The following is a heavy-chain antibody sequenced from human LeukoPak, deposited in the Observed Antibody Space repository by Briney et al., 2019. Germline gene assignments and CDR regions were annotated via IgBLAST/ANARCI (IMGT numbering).Heavy chain of an antibody. J-gene: IGHJ4*02. V-gene: IGHV4-30-4*08. CDR2: IYYSGST. D-gene: IGHD3-22*01. CDR1: GGSISSGDYY. Sequence: SQTLSLTCTVSGGSISSGDYYWSWIRQPPGKGLGWIGYIYYSGSTYYNPSLKSRVTISVDTSKNQFSLKLGSVTAADTAVYYCARDDSSGYALDYWGQGTLVTVSS. CDR3: ARDDSSGYALDY.